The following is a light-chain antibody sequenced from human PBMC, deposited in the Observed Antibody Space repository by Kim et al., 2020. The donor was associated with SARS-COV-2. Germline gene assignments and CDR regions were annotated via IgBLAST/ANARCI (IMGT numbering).Light chain of an antibody. CDR1: QDISSD. V-gene: IGKV1-17*01. CDR3: QQPKISPST. J-gene: IGKJ5*01. Sequence: DIQMTQSPSSLSASVGDRVTITCRASQDISSDLGWYQQNPGKAPKLLIYTASSLQSGVPSRFTGSGSGTEFTLTISSLQPEDFATYFCQQPKISPSTFGQGTRVEIK. CDR2: TAS.